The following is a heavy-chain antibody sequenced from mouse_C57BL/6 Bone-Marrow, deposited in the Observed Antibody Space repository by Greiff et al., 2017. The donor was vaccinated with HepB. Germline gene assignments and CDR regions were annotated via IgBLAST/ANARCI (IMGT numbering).Heavy chain of an antibody. CDR1: GYTFTSYT. J-gene: IGHJ2*01. V-gene: IGHV1-4*01. CDR3: GRSAYGNPFHY. D-gene: IGHD2-1*01. Sequence: QVQLQQSGAELARPGASVKMSCKASGYTFTSYTMHWVKQRPGQGLEWIGYINPSSGYTKYNQKFKDKATLTADKSSSTAYMQLSSLTSEDSAVYYCGRSAYGNPFHYWGQGTTLTVST. CDR2: INPSSGYT.